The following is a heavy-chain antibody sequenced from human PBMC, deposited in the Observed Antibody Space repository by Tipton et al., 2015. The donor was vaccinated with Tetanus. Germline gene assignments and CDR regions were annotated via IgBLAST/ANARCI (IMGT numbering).Heavy chain of an antibody. V-gene: IGHV4-61*02. J-gene: IGHJ5*02. CDR3: ARALKQGANWFDP. D-gene: IGHD3-16*01. CDR2: IYSSGTT. Sequence: TLSLTCSVSGGSLRSGAYQWNWIRQPAGKGLEWIGRIYSSGTTNYDPSLRGRVTMSIDTSKNRFSLKLDSVTAADTAIYYCARALKQGANWFDPWGQGTLVTVSS. CDR1: GGSLRSGAYQ.